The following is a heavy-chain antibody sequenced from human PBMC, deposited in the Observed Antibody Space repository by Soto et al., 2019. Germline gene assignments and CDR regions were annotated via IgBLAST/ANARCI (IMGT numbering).Heavy chain of an antibody. CDR3: TPDWNRNPHY. CDR2: IKSKPSGGTT. J-gene: IGHJ4*02. CDR1: GFTFNTAW. D-gene: IGHD1-1*01. Sequence: EAQLVEFGGGTVKPGGSLRLSCVASGFTFNTAWMSWVRQAPGKGLEWVGRIKSKPSGGTTEYIAPVKGRFIISSDDSINTLDLQMNSLKTEDTAVYYCTPDWNRNPHYWGQGTLVTVST. V-gene: IGHV3-15*01.